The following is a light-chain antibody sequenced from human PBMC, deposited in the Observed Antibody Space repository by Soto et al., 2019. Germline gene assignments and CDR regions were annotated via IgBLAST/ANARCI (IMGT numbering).Light chain of an antibody. Sequence: EIVLSQSPGTLSLSPGERATLSCRASQSVSSSYLAWYQQKPGQAPRLLIYGASSRATGIPDRFSGSGSGTDFTLTISRLDPEDFAVYYCLQYGSSSYTFGQGTKLEIK. CDR1: QSVSSSY. V-gene: IGKV3-20*01. J-gene: IGKJ2*01. CDR3: LQYGSSSYT. CDR2: GAS.